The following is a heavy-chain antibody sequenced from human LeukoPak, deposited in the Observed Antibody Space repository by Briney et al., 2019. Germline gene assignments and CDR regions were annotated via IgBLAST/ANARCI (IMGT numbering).Heavy chain of an antibody. D-gene: IGHD3-22*01. CDR2: IWYDGSNK. V-gene: IGHV3-33*01. CDR1: GISFSSYG. J-gene: IGHJ4*02. CDR3: ARDGVRSGYHEGPDY. Sequence: GGSLRLSCAASGISFSSYGMHWVRQAPGKGLEWVAVIWYDGSNKYLADSVKGRFTISRDNSKNTLYLQMNSLRAEDTAVYYCARDGVRSGYHEGPDYWGQGTLVTVSS.